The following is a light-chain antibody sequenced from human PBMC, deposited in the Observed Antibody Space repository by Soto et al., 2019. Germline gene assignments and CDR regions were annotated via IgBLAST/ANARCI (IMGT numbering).Light chain of an antibody. CDR3: LLPYGYAVV. V-gene: IGLV7-46*01. CDR2: DTR. CDR1: TGAVTSGHY. Sequence: QAVVTQEPSLTVSPGGTVTLTCGSSTGAVTSGHYPYWFQQKPGQAPRTLIYDTRNKHSWTPARFSGSLLGGKAALTLSGALPEDEAEYYCLLPYGYAVVFGGGTKLTVL. J-gene: IGLJ2*01.